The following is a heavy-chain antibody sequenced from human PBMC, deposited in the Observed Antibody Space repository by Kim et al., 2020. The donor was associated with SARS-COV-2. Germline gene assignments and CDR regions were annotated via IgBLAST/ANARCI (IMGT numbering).Heavy chain of an antibody. J-gene: IGHJ5*02. V-gene: IGHV3-30-3*01. Sequence: VGSLRLSCAASGFTFSSYAMHWVRQAPGKGLEWVAVISYDGSNKYYADSVKGRFTISRDNSKNTLYLQMNSLRAEDTAVYYCARDHRISAPGGWFDPWG. D-gene: IGHD2-21*01. CDR3: ARDHRISAPGGWFDP. CDR2: ISYDGSNK. CDR1: GFTFSSYA.